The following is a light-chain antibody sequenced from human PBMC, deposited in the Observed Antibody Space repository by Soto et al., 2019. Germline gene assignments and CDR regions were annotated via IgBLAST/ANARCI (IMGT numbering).Light chain of an antibody. V-gene: IGKV1-9*01. CDR2: AAS. CDR3: QQLNSYPPV. Sequence: DIQLTQSPSFLSASVGDRVTITCRASQAISTYVAWYQQKPGKAPKVLVYAASTLQSGVPSRFSGSGSGTEFTLTISSLQPDDFATYYCQQLNSYPPVFGPGTKVDIK. J-gene: IGKJ3*01. CDR1: QAISTY.